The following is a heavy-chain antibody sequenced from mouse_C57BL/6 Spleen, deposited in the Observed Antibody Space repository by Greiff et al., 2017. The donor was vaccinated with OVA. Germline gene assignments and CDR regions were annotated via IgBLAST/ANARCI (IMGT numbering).Heavy chain of an antibody. CDR3: ARSADPPKTGTGTIAY. CDR2: IDPSDSYT. D-gene: IGHD4-1*01. V-gene: IGHV1-69*01. J-gene: IGHJ3*01. CDR1: GYTFTSYW. Sequence: QVQLQQPGAELVMPGASVKLSCKASGYTFTSYWMHWVKQRPGQGLEWIGEIDPSDSYTNYNQKFKGKSTLTVDKSSSTAYMQLSSLTSEDSAVYYCARSADPPKTGTGTIAYWGQGTLVTVSA.